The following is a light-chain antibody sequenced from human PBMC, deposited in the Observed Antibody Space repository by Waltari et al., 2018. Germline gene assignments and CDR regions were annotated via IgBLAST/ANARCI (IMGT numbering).Light chain of an antibody. V-gene: IGKV3-11*01. CDR3: QQRGSWPLT. Sequence: GRAHQGIGTYVARYQQKPGHAPRLLMDNASNRTTGIPARFSGSGTGTDFTLTVSSLEPEDFAVYYCQQRGSWPLTFGGGTKVEIK. J-gene: IGKJ4*01. CDR1: QGIGTY. CDR2: NAS.